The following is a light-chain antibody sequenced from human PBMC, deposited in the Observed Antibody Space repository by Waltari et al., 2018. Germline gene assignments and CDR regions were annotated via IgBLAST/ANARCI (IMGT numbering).Light chain of an antibody. J-gene: IGKJ4*01. V-gene: IGKV3-11*01. CDR2: DAS. Sequence: EIVFTQSPATLSFSPGERASLSCSASQSVSSYLAWFQQKPGQAPRLLIYDASNRATGIPARFSGSGSGTDFTLTISSLEPEDFAVYYCQQRTNWPLTFGGGTKVEIK. CDR3: QQRTNWPLT. CDR1: QSVSSY.